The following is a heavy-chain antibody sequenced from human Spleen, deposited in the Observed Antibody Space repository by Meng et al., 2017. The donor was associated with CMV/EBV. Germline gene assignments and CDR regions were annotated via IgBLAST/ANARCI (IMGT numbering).Heavy chain of an antibody. V-gene: IGHV6-1*01. CDR3: ARVSSGLGWFDP. CDR2: TYYRSKWYN. J-gene: IGHJ5*02. Sequence: IAGDSVSSNSAAWNWIRQSPSRGLEWLGRTYYRSKWYNDYAVSVKSRITINPDTSKNQFSLQLNSVTPEDTAVYYCARVSSGLGWFDPWAREPWSPSPQ. CDR1: GDSVSSNSAA. D-gene: IGHD6-19*01.